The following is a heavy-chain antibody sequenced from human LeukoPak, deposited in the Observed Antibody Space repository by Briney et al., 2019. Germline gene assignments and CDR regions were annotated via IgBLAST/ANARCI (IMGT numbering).Heavy chain of an antibody. CDR1: GFIFSNYY. D-gene: IGHD1-14*01. CDR2: IQEDGSAT. V-gene: IGHV3-7*01. Sequence: GGSLRLSCAASGFIFSNYYMGWVRQAPGKGLEWVANIQEDGSATYYVDSVKGQFTISRDNTKNSLDLQMNSLRAEDTAVYFCARRKEVQTTFDCWGQGTLVTVSS. CDR3: ARRKEVQTTFDC. J-gene: IGHJ4*02.